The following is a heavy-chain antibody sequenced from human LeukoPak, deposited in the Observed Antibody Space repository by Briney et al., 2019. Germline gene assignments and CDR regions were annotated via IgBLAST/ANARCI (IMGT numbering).Heavy chain of an antibody. D-gene: IGHD3-10*01. Sequence: ASVKVSCKASGYTFTSYGISWVRQAPGQGLEWMGWISAYNGNTNYAQKLQGRVTMTTDTSTSTAYMEPRSLRSDDTAVYYCAREKGAVLLWFGELRNYYGMDVWGQGTTVTVSS. J-gene: IGHJ6*02. CDR3: AREKGAVLLWFGELRNYYGMDV. V-gene: IGHV1-18*01. CDR2: ISAYNGNT. CDR1: GYTFTSYG.